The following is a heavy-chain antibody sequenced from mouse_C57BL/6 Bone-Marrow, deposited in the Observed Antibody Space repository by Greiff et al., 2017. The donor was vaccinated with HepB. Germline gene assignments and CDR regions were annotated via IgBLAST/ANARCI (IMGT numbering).Heavy chain of an antibody. CDR3: TYDYDPWFAY. V-gene: IGHV1-77*01. CDR2: IGPGSGST. D-gene: IGHD2-4*01. Sequence: VKLMESGAELVKPGASVKISCKASGYTFTDYYINWVKQRPGQGLAWIGKIGPGSGSTYYNEKFKGKATLTADKSSSTAYMQLSSLTSEDSAVYFCTYDYDPWFAYWGQGTRVTVSA. CDR1: GYTFTDYY. J-gene: IGHJ3*01.